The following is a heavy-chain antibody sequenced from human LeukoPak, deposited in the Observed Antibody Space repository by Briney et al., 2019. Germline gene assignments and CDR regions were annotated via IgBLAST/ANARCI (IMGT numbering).Heavy chain of an antibody. CDR2: IYYSGST. V-gene: IGHV4-59*01. CDR3: ARDKGHDAFDI. Sequence: PSETLSLTCTVSGGSISSYYWSWIRQPPGKGLEWIGYIYYSGSTNYNPSLKSRVSISVDTSKNQFSLKLSSVTAADTAVYYCARDKGHDAFDIWGQGTMVTVAS. J-gene: IGHJ3*02. CDR1: GGSISSYY.